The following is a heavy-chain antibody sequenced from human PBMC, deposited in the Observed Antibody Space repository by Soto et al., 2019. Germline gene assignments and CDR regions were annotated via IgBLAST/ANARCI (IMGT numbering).Heavy chain of an antibody. D-gene: IGHD6-6*01. CDR2: ISYDGSNK. V-gene: IGHV3-30*03. CDR3: ATRAASEYSRLDY. J-gene: IGHJ4*02. Sequence: WGSLRLSCAASGFTFSSYGMHWVRQAPGKGLEWVAVISYDGSNKYYADSVKGRFTISRDNSKNTLYLQMNSLRAEDTAVYYCATRAASEYSRLDYWGQGTLVTVSS. CDR1: GFTFSSYG.